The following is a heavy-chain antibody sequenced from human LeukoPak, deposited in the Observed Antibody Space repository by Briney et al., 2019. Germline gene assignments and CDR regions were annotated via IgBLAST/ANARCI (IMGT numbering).Heavy chain of an antibody. CDR2: INPSSGGT. J-gene: IGHJ3*02. V-gene: IGHV1-2*02. Sequence: ASVKVSCKASGYTFTGYYMHWVRQAPGQGLEWMGWINPSSGGTNYAQKFQGRVTMTRDTSISTAYMELRSLRSDDTAVYYCARDGRRYCSGGSCYSDIWGQGTMVTVSS. D-gene: IGHD2-15*01. CDR3: ARDGRRYCSGGSCYSDI. CDR1: GYTFTGYY.